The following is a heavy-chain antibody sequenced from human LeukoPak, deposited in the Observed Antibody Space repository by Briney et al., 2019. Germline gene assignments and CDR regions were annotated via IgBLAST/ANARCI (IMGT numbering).Heavy chain of an antibody. V-gene: IGHV3-20*04. CDR3: ARDLETRGSYSVDY. J-gene: IGHJ4*02. Sequence: GGSLRLSCAASGFTFDDYGMTWVRQVPGKGLEWVSSIDWNGGSTGHAGSVRGQFTISRDNAKDSLYLQMSSLRPEDTALYYCARDLETRGSYSVDYWGQGTLVTVSS. CDR1: GFTFDDYG. D-gene: IGHD3-10*01. CDR2: IDWNGGST.